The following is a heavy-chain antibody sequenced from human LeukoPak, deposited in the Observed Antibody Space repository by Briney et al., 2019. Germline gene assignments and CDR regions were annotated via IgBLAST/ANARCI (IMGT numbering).Heavy chain of an antibody. J-gene: IGHJ5*02. D-gene: IGHD2-21*01. CDR1: GFTVSNNY. V-gene: IGHV3-53*01. CDR2: LYSAGGT. Sequence: GGSLRLSCAAPGFTVSNNYVSWLRRAAGRGVEWVALLYSAGGTYYADSVKGRFTISRDNSKNTLHLQMNSLRAEDTAVYYWVRNSGELGAWGQGTLVTVSS. CDR3: VRNSGELGA.